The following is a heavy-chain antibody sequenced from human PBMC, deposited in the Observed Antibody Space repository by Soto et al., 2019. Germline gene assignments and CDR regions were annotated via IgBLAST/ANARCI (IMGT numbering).Heavy chain of an antibody. D-gene: IGHD3-22*01. CDR2: ISAYNGNT. V-gene: IGHV1-18*01. CDR3: ARAIHDYYDSSGYYY. Sequence: EASVKVSCKASGYTFTSYGISWVRQAPGQGLEWMGWISAYNGNTNYAQKLQGRVTMTTDASTSTAYMELRSLRSDDTAVYYCARAIHDYYDSSGYYYWGQGTLVTVSS. J-gene: IGHJ4*02. CDR1: GYTFTSYG.